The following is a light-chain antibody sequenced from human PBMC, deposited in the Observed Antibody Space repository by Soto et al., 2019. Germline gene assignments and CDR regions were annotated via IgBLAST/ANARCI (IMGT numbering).Light chain of an antibody. CDR2: KAS. Sequence: DIQMTQSPSTLSASVGDRVTITCRASQSISSWLAWYQQKPGKAPKLLIYKASSLESGVPSRFSGCGSGTEFTLTISSLQPDHFATYYCQQYNSYWTFGQGTKVEIK. CDR1: QSISSW. CDR3: QQYNSYWT. J-gene: IGKJ1*01. V-gene: IGKV1-5*03.